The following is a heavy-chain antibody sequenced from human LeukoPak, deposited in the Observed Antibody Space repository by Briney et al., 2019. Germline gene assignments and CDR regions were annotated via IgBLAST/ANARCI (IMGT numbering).Heavy chain of an antibody. D-gene: IGHD6-19*01. J-gene: IGHJ4*02. CDR1: GFTFSNYA. V-gene: IGHV3-23*01. CDR2: ISGSGGNT. CDR3: VSSSSGWYRFQY. Sequence: KAGGSLRLSCAASGFTFSNYAMSWVRQAPGKGLEWVSAISGSGGNTYYADSVKGRFTISRDNSRSTLYLQMNSLRAEDTAVYYCVSSSSGWYRFQYWGQRTLVTVSS.